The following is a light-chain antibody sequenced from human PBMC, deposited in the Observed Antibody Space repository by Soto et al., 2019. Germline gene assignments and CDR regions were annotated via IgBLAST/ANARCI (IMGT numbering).Light chain of an antibody. V-gene: IGKV3-20*01. CDR3: QQFGSSPYT. J-gene: IGKJ2*01. CDR2: ATS. CDR1: QVVSTIY. Sequence: EIVLTQAPANLSLSPGERATLSCRASQVVSTIYLAWYYQKPGQAPRLLIYATSRRATDIPDRVSGSGSGTDFTLTVSRLEPEDFAVFYCQQFGSSPYTFGQGTKLEIK.